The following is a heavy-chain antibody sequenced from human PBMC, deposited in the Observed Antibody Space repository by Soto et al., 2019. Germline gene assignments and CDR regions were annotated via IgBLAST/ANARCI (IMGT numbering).Heavy chain of an antibody. CDR3: ANSAGYSSSWYFDY. V-gene: IGHV3-23*01. CDR1: GFTFSSYA. CDR2: ISGSGGST. D-gene: IGHD6-13*01. Sequence: GGSLRLSCAASGFTFSSYAMSWVRQAPGKGLEWVSAISGSGGSTYYADSVKGRFTISRDNSKNTLYLQMNSLRAEDSAVYYCANSAGYSSSWYFDYWGQGTLVTVSS. J-gene: IGHJ4*02.